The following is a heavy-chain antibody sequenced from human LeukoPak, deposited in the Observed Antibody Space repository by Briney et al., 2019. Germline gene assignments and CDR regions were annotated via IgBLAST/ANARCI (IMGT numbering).Heavy chain of an antibody. V-gene: IGHV1-69*06. Sequence: AASVKVSCKASGGTFSSYAISWVRQAPGQGLEWMGGIIPIFGTANYAQKFQGRVTITADKSTSTAYMELSSLRSEDTAVYYCAGSPHDILTGYYISWFDPWGQGTLVTVSS. D-gene: IGHD3-9*01. J-gene: IGHJ5*02. CDR1: GGTFSSYA. CDR2: IIPIFGTA. CDR3: AGSPHDILTGYYISWFDP.